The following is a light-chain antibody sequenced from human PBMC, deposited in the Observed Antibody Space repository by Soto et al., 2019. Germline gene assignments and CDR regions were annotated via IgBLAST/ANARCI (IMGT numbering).Light chain of an antibody. J-gene: IGLJ3*02. V-gene: IGLV2-11*01. CDR2: DVS. CDR3: CSYAGSYSWV. Sequence: QSALTQPRSVSGSPGQSVTISCTGTSSDVGGYNYVSWYQQHPGKAPKLMIYDVSKRPSGVPDRFSGSKSGNTASLPISGLQAEDGADYSCCSYAGSYSWVFGGGTKLTVL. CDR1: SSDVGGYNY.